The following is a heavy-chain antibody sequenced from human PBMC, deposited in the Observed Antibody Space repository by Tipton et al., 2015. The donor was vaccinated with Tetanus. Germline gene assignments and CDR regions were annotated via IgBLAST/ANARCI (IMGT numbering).Heavy chain of an antibody. CDR2: VYGAGST. Sequence: SLRLFCAASGSSVSNNHMNWVRQAPGKGLEWVSVVYGAGSTDYADSVQGRFTPYRDNSKNILYLQLSNLRADDAAVYYCTRGRPLTGNYYQYYMDVWGKGTTVTVSS. J-gene: IGHJ6*03. V-gene: IGHV3-53*01. D-gene: IGHD3-9*01. CDR3: TRGRPLTGNYYQYYMDV. CDR1: GSSVSNNH.